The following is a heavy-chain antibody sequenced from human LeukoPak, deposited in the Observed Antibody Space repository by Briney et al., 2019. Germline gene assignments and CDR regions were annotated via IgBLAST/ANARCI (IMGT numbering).Heavy chain of an antibody. D-gene: IGHD5-12*01. Sequence: PSETLSLTCAVYGGSFSGYYWSWIRQPPGKGLEWVGEINHSGSTNYNPSRKSRVTISVDTTKNQFSLKLSSLTAADTAVYYCAIGVIGYSGYDYIWFDTWGQGTLVTVSS. J-gene: IGHJ5*02. V-gene: IGHV4-34*01. CDR1: GGSFSGYY. CDR2: INHSGST. CDR3: AIGVIGYSGYDYIWFDT.